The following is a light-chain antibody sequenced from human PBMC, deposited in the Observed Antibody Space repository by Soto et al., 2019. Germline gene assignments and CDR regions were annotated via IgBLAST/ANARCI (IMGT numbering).Light chain of an antibody. CDR3: QQYGNSPLT. Sequence: EIVLTQSPGTLSLSPGERATLSCRASQSVSSSYLAWYQQKPGQAPRLLIYGATSRATGIPDRFSGSGYGTDFTLTISRLEPEDFAVYYCQQYGNSPLTFGQGIKVEIK. CDR1: QSVSSSY. CDR2: GAT. J-gene: IGKJ1*01. V-gene: IGKV3-20*01.